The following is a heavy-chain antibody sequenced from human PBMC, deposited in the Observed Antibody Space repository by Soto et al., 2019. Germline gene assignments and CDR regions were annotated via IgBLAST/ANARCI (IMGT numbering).Heavy chain of an antibody. CDR2: IYYSGST. V-gene: IGHV4-31*02. CDR3: ATGNAWGFLLAY. D-gene: IGHD7-27*01. Sequence: SETLSLTXTVSGDSVSSGGYYWSWIRQHPVTGLEWIGYIYYSGSTYYNPSLRGRVTISLDTSENHFSLSLSPVTAADTAVYYCATGNAWGFLLAYWGRGTLVTVSS. CDR1: GDSVSSGGYY. J-gene: IGHJ4*02.